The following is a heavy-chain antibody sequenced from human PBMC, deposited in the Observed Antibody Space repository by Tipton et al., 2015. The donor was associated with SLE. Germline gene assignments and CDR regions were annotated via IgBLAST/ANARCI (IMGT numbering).Heavy chain of an antibody. J-gene: IGHJ4*02. CDR2: IYYSGTT. CDR1: GDSINSGAYY. Sequence: TLSLTCTVSGDSINSGAYYWAWIRQHPGKGLEWIGYIYYSGTTHYNPSLKSRLTMSVDTTKNQFSLKLTHVTAADTAVYYCARVTRGYNYGDFDKWGQGTLVTVSS. D-gene: IGHD5-18*01. V-gene: IGHV4-31*03. CDR3: ARVTRGYNYGDFDK.